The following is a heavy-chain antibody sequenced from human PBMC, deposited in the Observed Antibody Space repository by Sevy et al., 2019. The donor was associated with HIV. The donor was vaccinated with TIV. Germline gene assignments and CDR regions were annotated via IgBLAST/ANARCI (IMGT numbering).Heavy chain of an antibody. D-gene: IGHD3-22*01. J-gene: IGHJ4*02. Sequence: ASVKVSCMVSGYTLSELSMHWVRQAPGKGLEWMGSFDPEDDETIYAQKFQGRVTMTEDTSTDTAYVELNNLRSEDTAAYYCATTKDYYDSSGSPFDYWGQGTLVTVSS. V-gene: IGHV1-24*01. CDR2: FDPEDDET. CDR3: ATTKDYYDSSGSPFDY. CDR1: GYTLSELS.